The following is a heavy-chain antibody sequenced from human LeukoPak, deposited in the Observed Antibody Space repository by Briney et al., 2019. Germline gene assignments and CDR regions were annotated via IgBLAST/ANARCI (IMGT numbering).Heavy chain of an antibody. CDR2: IIPIFGTA. J-gene: IGHJ5*02. V-gene: IGHV1-69*05. CDR1: GGTFSSYA. Sequence: SVKVSCKASGGTFSSYAISWVRQAPGQGLEWMGRIIPIFGTANYAQKFQGRVTITTDESTSTAYMELSSLRSEDTAAYYCARTDFWSGRVNWFDPWGQGTLVTVSS. CDR3: ARTDFWSGRVNWFDP. D-gene: IGHD3-3*01.